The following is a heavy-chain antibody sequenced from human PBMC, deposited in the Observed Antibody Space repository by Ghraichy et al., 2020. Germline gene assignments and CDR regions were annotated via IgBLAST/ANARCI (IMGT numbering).Heavy chain of an antibody. V-gene: IGHV4-34*01. Sequence: SETLSLTCAVYGGSFSGYYWSWIRQPPGKGLEWIGEINHSGSTNYNPSLKSRVTISVDTSKNQFSLKLSSVTAADTAVYYCAIRHKYGDYYFDYWGQGTLVTVSS. CDR1: GGSFSGYY. CDR2: INHSGST. J-gene: IGHJ4*02. CDR3: AIRHKYGDYYFDY. D-gene: IGHD4-17*01.